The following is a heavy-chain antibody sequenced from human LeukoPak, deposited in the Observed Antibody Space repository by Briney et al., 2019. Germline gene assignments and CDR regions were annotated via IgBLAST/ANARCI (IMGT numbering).Heavy chain of an antibody. CDR2: IKQDGSEK. J-gene: IGHJ4*02. CDR1: GFTFSTYW. Sequence: GGSLRLSCAASGFTFSTYWMSWVRQAPGKGLEWVANIKQDGSEKYYVDSVKGRFTISRDNAKNSLYLQMNSLRAEDTAVYYCARDFPYYYDTSGYYFDYWGQGTLVTVSS. V-gene: IGHV3-7*01. D-gene: IGHD3-22*01. CDR3: ARDFPYYYDTSGYYFDY.